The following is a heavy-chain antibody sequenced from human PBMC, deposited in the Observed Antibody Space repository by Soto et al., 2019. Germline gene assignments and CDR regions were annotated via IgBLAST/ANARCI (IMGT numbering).Heavy chain of an antibody. CDR1: GGSFSGXX. CDR2: INHSGST. D-gene: IGHD2-8*02. J-gene: IGHJ4*02. CDR3: ARDKITGLFDC. Sequence: SETLSLTCAFYGGSFSGXXXXXXRQPPGTGLEWIGEINHSGSTNYNPSLKSRVTISVDTSKNQFSLKLTSVTAADTAVYYCARDKITGLFDCWGQGTLVTVSS. V-gene: IGHV4-34*01.